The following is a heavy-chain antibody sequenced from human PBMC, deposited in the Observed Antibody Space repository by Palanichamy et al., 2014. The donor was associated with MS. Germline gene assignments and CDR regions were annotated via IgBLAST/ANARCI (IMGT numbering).Heavy chain of an antibody. CDR3: ARGSYNWNSLAY. Sequence: QVQLVESGGGRGPAWEVPETLLCSLWIHFSSYSMHWVRQAPGKGLGWVAVLSYDGSDKYYADSVKGRFTISRDNSKNTLYLQMNSLRGEDTAVYYCARGSYNWNSLAYWGQGTLVTVSS. CDR1: IHFSSYS. J-gene: IGHJ4*02. V-gene: IGHV3-30*04. CDR2: LSYDGSDK. D-gene: IGHD1-7*01.